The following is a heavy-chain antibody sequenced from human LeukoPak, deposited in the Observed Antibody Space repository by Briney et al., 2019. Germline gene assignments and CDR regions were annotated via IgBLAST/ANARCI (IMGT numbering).Heavy chain of an antibody. D-gene: IGHD2-15*01. CDR2: IKEDGSEK. V-gene: IGHV3-7*01. J-gene: IGHJ4*02. CDR3: AILWWHRVDY. CDR1: GFTFGSFR. Sequence: GGSLRLSCVASGFTFGSFRMSWVRQAPGKGPEWVANIKEDGSEKYYVDSVRGRFTISRDNAKNTLYLQMNSLRAEDTAVYYCAILWWHRVDYWGQGTLVTVSS.